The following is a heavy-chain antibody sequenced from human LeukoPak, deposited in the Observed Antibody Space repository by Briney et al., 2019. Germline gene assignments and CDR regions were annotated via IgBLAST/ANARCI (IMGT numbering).Heavy chain of an antibody. CDR2: ISAYNGNT. D-gene: IGHD3-22*01. J-gene: IGHJ4*02. V-gene: IGHV1-18*01. CDR1: GYTFTSYG. Sequence: GASVKVSCKASGYTFTSYGISWVRQAPGQGLEWMGWISAYNGNTNYAQKLQGRVTMTTDTSTSTAYMELRSLRSDDTAVYYCARVGWGLDYYDSSGYYYGLDYWGQGTLVTVSS. CDR3: ARVGWGLDYYDSSGYYYGLDY.